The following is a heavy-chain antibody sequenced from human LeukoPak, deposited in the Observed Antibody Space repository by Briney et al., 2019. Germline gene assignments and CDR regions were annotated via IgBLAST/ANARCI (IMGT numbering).Heavy chain of an antibody. CDR3: ASRQDLGWYYDN. J-gene: IGHJ4*02. Sequence: GGSLRLSCAASGFNFSSYAMSWVRQAPGKGLARVSGFSGDGSKSYADSVKGRFTISRDISRNTLYLQMNSLRAEDTAVYYCASRQDLGWYYDNWGQGTLVTVSS. V-gene: IGHV3-23*01. CDR1: GFNFSSYA. CDR2: FSGDGSK. D-gene: IGHD6-19*01.